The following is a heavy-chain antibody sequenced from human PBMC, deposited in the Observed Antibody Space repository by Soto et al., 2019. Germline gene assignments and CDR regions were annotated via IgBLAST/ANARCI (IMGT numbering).Heavy chain of an antibody. J-gene: IGHJ6*02. CDR2: IYYSGST. Sequence: SETLSLTCTVSVGSISSGDYYWSWIRQPPGKGLEWIGYIYYSGSTYYNPSLKSRVTISVDTSKNQFSLKLSSVTAADTAVYYCARAPFVATYSGMDVWGQGTTVTVSS. D-gene: IGHD3-3*01. V-gene: IGHV4-30-4*01. CDR3: ARAPFVATYSGMDV. CDR1: VGSISSGDYY.